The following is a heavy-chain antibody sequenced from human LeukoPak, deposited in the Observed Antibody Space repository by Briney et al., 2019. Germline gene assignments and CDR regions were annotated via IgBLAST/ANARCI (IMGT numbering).Heavy chain of an antibody. V-gene: IGHV4-39*01. CDR2: IYNSGST. CDR1: GGSISSSSYY. D-gene: IGHD6-19*01. CDR3: ARHGAGVHGPVDY. Sequence: SETLSLTCTVSGGSISSSSYYWGWIRQPPGKGLEWIGSIYNSGSTYYNPSLKSRVTIFVDTSKNQFYLNLNSVTAADTAVYYCARHGAGVHGPVDYWGQGALVTVSS. J-gene: IGHJ4*02.